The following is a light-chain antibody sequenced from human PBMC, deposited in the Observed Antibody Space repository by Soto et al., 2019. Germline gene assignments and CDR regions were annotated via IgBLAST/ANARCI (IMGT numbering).Light chain of an antibody. CDR3: QQYYSYLPIT. CDR2: AAS. J-gene: IGKJ5*01. Sequence: AIRMTQSPSSFSASTGDRVTITCRASQGISSYLAWYQQKPGKAPKLLIYAASTLQSGVPSRFSGSGSGTDFTITISCLQSEDFSTYYCQQYYSYLPITFGQGTRLEIK. V-gene: IGKV1-8*01. CDR1: QGISSY.